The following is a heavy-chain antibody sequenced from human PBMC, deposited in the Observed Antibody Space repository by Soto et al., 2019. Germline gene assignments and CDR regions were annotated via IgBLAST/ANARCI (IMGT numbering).Heavy chain of an antibody. J-gene: IGHJ4*02. CDR3: ASVPN. V-gene: IGHV1-69*01. Sequence: QVQLVQSGAEVKKPGSSVKVSCQASGGSFSGQAVSWVRQAPGQGLEWLGGIIPIFRTTNYARKFQGRLTITADESTGTASMELTSLRSDDTSIYYCASVPNWSQGTLVTVSS. CDR1: GGSFSGQA. CDR2: IIPIFRTT.